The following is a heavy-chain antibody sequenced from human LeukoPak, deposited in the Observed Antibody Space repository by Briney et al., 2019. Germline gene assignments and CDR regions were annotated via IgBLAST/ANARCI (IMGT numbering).Heavy chain of an antibody. CDR1: GGTISSYA. J-gene: IGHJ6*03. D-gene: IGHD2-15*01. CDR3: ASYGVYYSGGSCYSVRYYYMDV. Sequence: ASKNVSCTAYGGTISSYAISWVRQAPGQGLERMGGIIPIFDTANYAQKFKGRVTITTDESTSTAYMELSSLRSEDTAVYFCASYGVYYSGGSCYSVRYYYMDVWGKGTTVTVSS. V-gene: IGHV1-69*05. CDR2: IIPIFDTA.